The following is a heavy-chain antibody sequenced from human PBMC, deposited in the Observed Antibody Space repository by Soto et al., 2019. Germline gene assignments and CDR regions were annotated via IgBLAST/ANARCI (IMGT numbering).Heavy chain of an antibody. D-gene: IGHD1-26*01. V-gene: IGHV3-74*01. CDR1: GFTFSGYW. CDR2: LNPNGTFT. CDR3: ARGATSKTYLGLFYN. J-gene: IGHJ4*02. Sequence: EVQLVESGGGLVQPGGSLRLSCAGSGFTFSGYWMHWDRQAPGKGPVWVSRLNPNGTFTTNADSVKGRFTISRDNAKNTVYLQMNSLRADDTPVYYCARGATSKTYLGLFYNWCQGTLVTGSS.